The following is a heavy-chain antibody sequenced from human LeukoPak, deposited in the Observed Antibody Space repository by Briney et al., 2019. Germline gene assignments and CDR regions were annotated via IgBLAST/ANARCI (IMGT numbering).Heavy chain of an antibody. CDR2: ISGSGGST. CDR1: AFTFSSYA. D-gene: IGHD3-9*01. Sequence: GGSLRLSCAASAFTFSSYAMSWVRQAPGKGLEWLSAISGSGGSTYYADSVKGRFTISRDNSKNTLYLQMNSLRAEDTAVYYCAKAGHYDILTGYLDDAFDIWGQGTMVTVSS. V-gene: IGHV3-23*01. J-gene: IGHJ3*02. CDR3: AKAGHYDILTGYLDDAFDI.